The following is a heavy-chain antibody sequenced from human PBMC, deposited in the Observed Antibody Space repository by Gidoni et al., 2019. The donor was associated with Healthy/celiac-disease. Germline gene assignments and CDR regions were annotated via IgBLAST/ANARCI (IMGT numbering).Heavy chain of an antibody. CDR1: GFTLRSSA. D-gene: IGHD5-18*01. V-gene: IGHV3-23*01. J-gene: IGHJ6*02. CDR2: ISGSGGST. CDR3: AKAVNVDTAMVIYGMDV. Sequence: EVQLLASVGGLVPPGGSLRLSCAASGFTLRSSAMSWVRQASGKGLECVSAISGSGGSTSYADSVKGRFTSSRDNSKTTLDLQMTSLRAEDTAVYYCAKAVNVDTAMVIYGMDVWGQGTTVTVSS.